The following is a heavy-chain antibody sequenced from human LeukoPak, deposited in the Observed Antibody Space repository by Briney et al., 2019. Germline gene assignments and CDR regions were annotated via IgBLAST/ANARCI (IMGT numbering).Heavy chain of an antibody. CDR3: ARDGPDRVSPDD. J-gene: IGHJ4*02. CDR1: AFTFSSYW. CDR2: INSDGSST. Sequence: GGSLRLSCAASAFTFSSYWMHCVRQAPGKGLVWVSRINSDGSSTSYADSVKGRFTISRDNAKNTLYLQMNSLRAEDTAVYYCARDGPDRVSPDDGGQGTLVTVSS. V-gene: IGHV3-74*01. D-gene: IGHD6-13*01.